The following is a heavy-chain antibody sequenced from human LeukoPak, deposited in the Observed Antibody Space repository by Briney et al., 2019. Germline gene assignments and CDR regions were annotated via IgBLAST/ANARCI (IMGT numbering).Heavy chain of an antibody. CDR3: ARDFGSQEFDY. CDR1: GFTFSSYG. J-gene: IGHJ4*02. V-gene: IGHV3-21*01. Sequence: GGSLRLSCAASGFTFSSYGMHWVRQAPGKGLEWVSSISSSSSYIYYADSVKGRFTTSRDNAKNSLYLQMDSLRAEDTAVYYCARDFGSQEFDYWGQGTLVTVSS. CDR2: ISSSSSYI. D-gene: IGHD3-10*01.